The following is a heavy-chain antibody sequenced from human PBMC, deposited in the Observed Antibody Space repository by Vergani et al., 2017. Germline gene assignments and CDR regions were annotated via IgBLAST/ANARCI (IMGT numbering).Heavy chain of an antibody. D-gene: IGHD4-17*01. Sequence: QVQLVQSGAEVKKPGSSVKVSCKASGGTFSSYTISWVRQAPGQGLEWMGRIIPILGIANYAQKFQGRVTITAAKSTSTAYMERSSLRSEDTAVYYCARALDDYGDYGAFDIWGQGTMVTVSS. V-gene: IGHV1-69*02. CDR1: GGTFSSYT. J-gene: IGHJ3*02. CDR2: IIPILGIA. CDR3: ARALDDYGDYGAFDI.